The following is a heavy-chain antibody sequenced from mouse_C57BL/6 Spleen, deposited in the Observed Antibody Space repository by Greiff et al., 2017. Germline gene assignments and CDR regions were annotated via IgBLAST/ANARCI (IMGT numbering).Heavy chain of an antibody. V-gene: IGHV14-2*01. CDR2: IDPEDGEP. D-gene: IGHD2-1*01. Sequence: EVQLQQSGAELVKPGASVKLSCTASGFNIKDYYMHWVKQRTEQGLEWIGRIDPEDGEPKYAPKFQGKATITADTSSNTAYLQRSSLTSEDTAVYYGASYGSYAMDYWGQGTSVTVSS. J-gene: IGHJ4*01. CDR3: ASYGSYAMDY. CDR1: GFNIKDYY.